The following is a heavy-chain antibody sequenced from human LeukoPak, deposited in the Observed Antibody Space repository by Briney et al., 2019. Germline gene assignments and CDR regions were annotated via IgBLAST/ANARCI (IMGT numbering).Heavy chain of an antibody. V-gene: IGHV3-48*03. J-gene: IGHJ4*02. Sequence: GWSLRLSCAASGFTFSSYEMNWVRQAPGKGLEWVSYISSSGSTIYYADSVKGRFTISRDNAKNSLYLQMNSLRAEDTAVYYCAGVPPWQLVLFDYWGQGTLVTVSS. D-gene: IGHD6-13*01. CDR3: AGVPPWQLVLFDY. CDR1: GFTFSSYE. CDR2: ISSSGSTI.